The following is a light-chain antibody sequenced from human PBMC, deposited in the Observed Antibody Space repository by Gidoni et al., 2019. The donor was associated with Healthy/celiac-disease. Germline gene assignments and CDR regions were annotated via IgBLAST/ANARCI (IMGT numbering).Light chain of an antibody. CDR3: QSYDSSLSGSVE. J-gene: IGLJ2*01. Sequence: SVLSQSPSVSVAPGQRATISCTGSSTNIGQGYDVPSYQQLPGTAPKPLIYRHSNRPSGVPDRFSGSKSGTSASLAITGLQAEDEADYYCQSYDSSLSGSVEFGGGTKLTVL. V-gene: IGLV1-40*01. CDR2: RHS. CDR1: STNIGQGYD.